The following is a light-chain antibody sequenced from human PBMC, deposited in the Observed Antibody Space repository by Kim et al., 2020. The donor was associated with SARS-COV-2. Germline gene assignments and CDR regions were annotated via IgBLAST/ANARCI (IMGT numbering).Light chain of an antibody. Sequence: DIQMTQSPSSLSASVGDRVTITCRASQSISSYLNWHQQKPGKAPKLLIYAASSLQSGVPSRFSGSGSGTDFTLTISSLQPEDFATYYCQQSYSTPLPFGQGTKLEIK. J-gene: IGKJ2*01. CDR1: QSISSY. CDR3: QQSYSTPLP. V-gene: IGKV1-39*01. CDR2: AAS.